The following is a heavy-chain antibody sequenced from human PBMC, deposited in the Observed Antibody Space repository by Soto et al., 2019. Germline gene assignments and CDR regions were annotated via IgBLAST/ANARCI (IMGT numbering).Heavy chain of an antibody. CDR1: GFTFSDYS. CDR2: ISSSSSYT. D-gene: IGHD5-12*01. J-gene: IGHJ4*02. Sequence: QVPLVESGGGLVKPGGSLRLSCAASGFTFSDYSMSWIRQAPGKGLEWVSYISSSSSYTNYADSVKGRFTISRDNAKNSLYLQMNSLRAEDTALYYCARDHHRYSGYDYVDYWGQGTLVTVSS. V-gene: IGHV3-11*05. CDR3: ARDHHRYSGYDYVDY.